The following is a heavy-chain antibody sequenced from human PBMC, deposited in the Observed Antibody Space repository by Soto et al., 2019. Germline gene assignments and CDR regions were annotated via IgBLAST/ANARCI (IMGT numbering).Heavy chain of an antibody. Sequence: EVQLLESGGGLVQPGGSLRLSCAASGFTFSSYAMRWVRQAPVKGLEWVSAISGSGDSTYYADSVKGRFTISRDNSKNTLYLQMNSLRAADTVVYYCARRGSGSYYDYWGQGTLVTVSS. CDR3: ARRGSGSYYDY. CDR1: GFTFSSYA. V-gene: IGHV3-23*01. CDR2: ISGSGDST. D-gene: IGHD1-26*01. J-gene: IGHJ4*02.